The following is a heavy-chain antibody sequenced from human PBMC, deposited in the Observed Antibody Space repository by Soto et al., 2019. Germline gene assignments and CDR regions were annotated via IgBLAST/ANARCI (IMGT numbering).Heavy chain of an antibody. CDR3: AKDTRLLPDH. D-gene: IGHD2-15*01. V-gene: IGHV3-23*01. CDR2: ISGSGVST. Sequence: EVQLLESGGGLVQPGGSLRLSCAASGFTFSSYAMSWVRQAPGKGLEWVSGISGSGVSTYYADSVKGRFTMSRDNSKNTLYLQMNSLRAEDTALYYCAKDTRLLPDHWGQGTLVTVSS. J-gene: IGHJ4*02. CDR1: GFTFSSYA.